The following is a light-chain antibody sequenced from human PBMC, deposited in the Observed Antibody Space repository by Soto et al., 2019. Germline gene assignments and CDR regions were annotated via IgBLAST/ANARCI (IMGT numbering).Light chain of an antibody. CDR1: QSVNTN. V-gene: IGKV3-20*01. Sequence: EIVMTQSPATLSVSPGERATFSCRASQSVNTNLAWYQLKPGQAPRLLVYGASIRATGIPARFSGSGSGTDFTLTISRLEPEDFAVYYCQQYGSSLLWTFGQGTKVDIK. CDR3: QQYGSSLLWT. J-gene: IGKJ1*01. CDR2: GAS.